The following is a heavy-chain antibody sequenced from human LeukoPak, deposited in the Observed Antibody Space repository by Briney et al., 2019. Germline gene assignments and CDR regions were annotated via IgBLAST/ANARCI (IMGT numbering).Heavy chain of an antibody. Sequence: GGSLRLSCAASGFTFTTYTIHWVRQAPGKGLEYVSAVVGNGGTTYYAISVKGRFTISRDNSKNTVYLQMGSLRAEDTAVYYCARERAFYYFDYWGQGALVTVSS. V-gene: IGHV3-64*01. CDR2: VVGNGGTT. CDR1: GFTFTTYT. CDR3: ARERAFYYFDY. J-gene: IGHJ4*02.